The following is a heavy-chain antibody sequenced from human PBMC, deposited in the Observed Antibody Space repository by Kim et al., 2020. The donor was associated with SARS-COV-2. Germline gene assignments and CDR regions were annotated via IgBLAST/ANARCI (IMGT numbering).Heavy chain of an antibody. CDR1: GGSVSSGSYY. J-gene: IGHJ3*02. D-gene: IGHD6-19*01. CDR3: ARDPRVAVAVEPDDAFDI. CDR2: IYYSGST. Sequence: SETLSLTCTVSGGSVSSGSYYWSWIRQPPGKGLEWIGYIYYSGSTNYNPSLKSRVTISVDTSKNQFSLKLSSVTAADTAVYYCARDPRVAVAVEPDDAFDIWGQGKMVTVSS. V-gene: IGHV4-61*01.